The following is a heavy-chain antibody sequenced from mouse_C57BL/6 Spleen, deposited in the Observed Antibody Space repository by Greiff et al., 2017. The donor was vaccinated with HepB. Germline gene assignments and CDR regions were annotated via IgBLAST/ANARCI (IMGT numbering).Heavy chain of an antibody. V-gene: IGHV1-26*01. CDR2: INPNNGGT. Sequence: VQLQQSGPELVKPGASVKISCKASGYTFTDYYMNWVKQSHGKSLEWIGDINPNNGGTSYNQKFKGKATLTVDKSSSTAYMELRSLTSEDSAVYYCAKDWDRDWFAYWGQGTLVTVSA. CDR3: AKDWDRDWFAY. CDR1: GYTFTDYY. D-gene: IGHD4-1*01. J-gene: IGHJ3*01.